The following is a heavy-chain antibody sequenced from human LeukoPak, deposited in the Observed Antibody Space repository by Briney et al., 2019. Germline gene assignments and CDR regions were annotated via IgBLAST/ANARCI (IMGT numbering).Heavy chain of an antibody. J-gene: IGHJ4*02. Sequence: GGSLRLSCAASGFTFSSYGMHWVRQAPGKGLEWVAFIRYDGSNKYYADSVKGRFTISRDNSKNTLYLQMNSLRAEDTAVYHCAKDFSGYSSSWPERFDYWGQGTLVTVSS. CDR2: IRYDGSNK. V-gene: IGHV3-30*02. CDR3: AKDFSGYSSSWPERFDY. CDR1: GFTFSSYG. D-gene: IGHD6-13*01.